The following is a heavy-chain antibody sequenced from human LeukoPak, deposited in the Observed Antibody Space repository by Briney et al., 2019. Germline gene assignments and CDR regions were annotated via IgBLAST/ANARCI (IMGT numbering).Heavy chain of an antibody. CDR2: INPNSGGT. CDR1: GYTFTGYY. V-gene: IGHV1-2*02. D-gene: IGHD3-10*01. J-gene: IGHJ3*02. CDR3: AGLWFGELTPYDAFDI. Sequence: ASVKVSCKASGYTFTGYYMHWVRQAPGQGLEWMGWINPNSGGTNYAQKFQGRVTMTRDTSISTAYMELSRLRSDDTAVYYCAGLWFGELTPYDAFDIWGQGTMVTVSS.